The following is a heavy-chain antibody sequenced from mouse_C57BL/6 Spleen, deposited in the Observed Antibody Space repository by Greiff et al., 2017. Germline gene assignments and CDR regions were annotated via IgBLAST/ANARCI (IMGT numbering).Heavy chain of an antibody. D-gene: IGHD3-3*01. J-gene: IGHJ4*01. CDR1: GYAFSSYW. CDR2: FYPGVGDT. V-gene: IGHV1-80*01. CDR3: ARSEGTRYYYAMDY. Sequence: QVQLQQSGAELVKPGASVKISCKASGYAFSSYWMNWVKQRTGKGLEWIGQFYPGVGDTNYNGKFKGKGTLTADKSSSTAYMQLSSLSSEDSAVYFGARSEGTRYYYAMDYWGQGTSVTVSS.